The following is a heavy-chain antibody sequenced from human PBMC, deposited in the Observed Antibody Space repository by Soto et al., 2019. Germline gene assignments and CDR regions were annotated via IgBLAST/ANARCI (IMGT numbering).Heavy chain of an antibody. Sequence: HPRGSLRLSCAASGFTFSSYAISWVRQAPGKGLEWVSAISGSGGSTYYADSVKGRFTISRDNSKNTLYLQMNSLRAEDTAVYYCAKVLIGSVIAVAGYYFDYWGQGTLVTVSS. CDR2: ISGSGGST. CDR3: AKVLIGSVIAVAGYYFDY. D-gene: IGHD6-19*01. J-gene: IGHJ4*02. CDR1: GFTFSSYA. V-gene: IGHV3-23*01.